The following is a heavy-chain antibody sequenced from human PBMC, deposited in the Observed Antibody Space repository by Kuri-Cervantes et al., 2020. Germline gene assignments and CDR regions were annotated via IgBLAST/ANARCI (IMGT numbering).Heavy chain of an antibody. CDR1: GYTFTGYY. CDR2: INLNSGDT. J-gene: IGHJ6*02. D-gene: IGHD5-12*01. V-gene: IGHV1-2*02. CDR3: AREATALDV. Sequence: ASVKVSCKASGYTFTGYYMHWVRQAPGQGLEWMGWINLNSGDTNYAQNFQGRVSMTRDTSISTVYMELSSLRSDDTAVYYCAREATALDVWGQGTTVTVSS.